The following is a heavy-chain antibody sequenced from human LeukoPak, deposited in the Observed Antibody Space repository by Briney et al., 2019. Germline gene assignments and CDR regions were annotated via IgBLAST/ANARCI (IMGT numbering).Heavy chain of an antibody. CDR1: GGSISSGGYY. CDR2: IYPRGST. J-gene: IGHJ4*02. CDR3: ARFSPRAMGNYFDF. V-gene: IGHV4-30-2*01. Sequence: SQTLSLTCTVSGGSISSGGYYWSWIRQPPGKGLEWIGYIYPRGSTYYNPSLKSRVTMSLDRSANQFSLNLSSVTAADTAVYYCARFSPRAMGNYFDFWGQGTLVTVSS. D-gene: IGHD7-27*01.